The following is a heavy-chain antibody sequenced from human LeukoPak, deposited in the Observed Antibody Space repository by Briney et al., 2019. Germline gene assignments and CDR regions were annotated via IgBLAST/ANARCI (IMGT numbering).Heavy chain of an antibody. CDR1: GFTFSSYA. D-gene: IGHD3-10*01. Sequence: GGSLRLSCAASGFTFSSYAMSWVRQAPGKGLEWVSAISGSGGSTHYADSVKGRFTISRDNSKNTLYLQMNSLRAEDTAVYYCAKMTVRGVIAYWGQGTLVTVSS. V-gene: IGHV3-23*01. J-gene: IGHJ4*02. CDR3: AKMTVRGVIAY. CDR2: ISGSGGST.